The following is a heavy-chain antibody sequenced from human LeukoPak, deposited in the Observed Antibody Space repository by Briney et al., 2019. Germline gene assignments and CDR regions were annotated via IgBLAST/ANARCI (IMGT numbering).Heavy chain of an antibody. D-gene: IGHD6-13*01. Sequence: TGRSLRLSCEASGFTFDVYGMHWVRQAPGKGLEWVSTISWNSASVGYVDSVKGRFTISRDNAKKTLYLQMNSLRPEDTALYYCAKDYGYSSSWYDYWGQGTLVTVSS. J-gene: IGHJ4*02. CDR3: AKDYGYSSSWYDY. V-gene: IGHV3-9*01. CDR2: ISWNSASV. CDR1: GFTFDVYG.